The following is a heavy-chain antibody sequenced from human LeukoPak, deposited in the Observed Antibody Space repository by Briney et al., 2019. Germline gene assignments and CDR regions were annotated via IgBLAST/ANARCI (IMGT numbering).Heavy chain of an antibody. CDR3: ARALAQGGSFDLYYFDS. Sequence: GGSLRLSCAASGFTFSSYSMNWVRQAPGKGLQWVSSISSSSLYIYYADSVKGRFTISRDNAKNSLYLQMNSLRAEDTAVYYCARALAQGGSFDLYYFDSWGQGSLVTVSS. D-gene: IGHD3-9*01. J-gene: IGHJ4*02. CDR2: ISSSSLYI. V-gene: IGHV3-21*01. CDR1: GFTFSSYS.